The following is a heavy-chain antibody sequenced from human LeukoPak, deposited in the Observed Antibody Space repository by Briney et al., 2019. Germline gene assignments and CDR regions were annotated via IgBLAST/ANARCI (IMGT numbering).Heavy chain of an antibody. CDR2: IYYSGAT. Sequence: GFIYYSGATYYNPSLESRVIISLDTSKNKFSLGLSSVTAADTAVYYCASLWYGERPFDPWGQGILVTVSS. V-gene: IGHV4-30-4*01. J-gene: IGHJ5*02. CDR3: ASLWYGERPFDP. D-gene: IGHD3-10*01.